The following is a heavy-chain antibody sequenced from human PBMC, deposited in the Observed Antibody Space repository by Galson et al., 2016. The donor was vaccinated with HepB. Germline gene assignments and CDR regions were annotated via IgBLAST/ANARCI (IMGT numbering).Heavy chain of an antibody. D-gene: IGHD3-22*01. Sequence: CAISGDSVSSVAAIWNWMRQSPSGGLEWLGRTYYRSKWYNEGAPSVKGRITISPDTSKNQFSLQLSSVIPEDTAIYYCVRAGAGNGAGLFDTWGQGTPVTVSS. CDR1: GDSVSSVAAI. V-gene: IGHV6-1*01. J-gene: IGHJ5*02. CDR3: VRAGAGNGAGLFDT. CDR2: TYYRSKWYN.